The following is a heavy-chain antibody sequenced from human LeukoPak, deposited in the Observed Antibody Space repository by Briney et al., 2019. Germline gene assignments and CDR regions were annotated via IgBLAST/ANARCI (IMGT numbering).Heavy chain of an antibody. CDR1: GSTFSSYS. CDR2: ISSSSSYI. J-gene: IGHJ4*02. Sequence: PGGSLRLSCAASGSTFSSYSMNWVRQAPGKGLEWVSSISSSSSYIYYADSVKGRFTISRDNAKNSLYLQMNSLRAEDTAVYYCASPQSPLRYFDWLLFYWGQGTLVTVSS. CDR3: ASPQSPLRYFDWLLFY. V-gene: IGHV3-21*01. D-gene: IGHD3-9*01.